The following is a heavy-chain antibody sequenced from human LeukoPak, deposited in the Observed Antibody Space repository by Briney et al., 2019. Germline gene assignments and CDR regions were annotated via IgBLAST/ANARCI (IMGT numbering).Heavy chain of an antibody. CDR2: IIPIFGTA. CDR1: GGTFSSYA. V-gene: IGHV1-69*13. CDR3: ARGTYYDILTGPPVDY. D-gene: IGHD3-9*01. J-gene: IGHJ4*02. Sequence: ASVKVSCKASGGTFSSYAISWVRQAPVHGLEWMGGIIPIFGTANYAQKFQGRVTITADESTSTAYMELSSLRSEDTAVYYCARGTYYDILTGPPVDYWGQGTLVTVSS.